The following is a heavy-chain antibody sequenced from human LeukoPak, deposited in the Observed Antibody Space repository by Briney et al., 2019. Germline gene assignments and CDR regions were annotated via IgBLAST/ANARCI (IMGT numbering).Heavy chain of an antibody. J-gene: IGHJ4*02. CDR1: GFTVSSNH. CDR3: ARVGSYKFDY. D-gene: IGHD5-24*01. CDR2: IYSGGST. Sequence: GGSLRLSCAVSGFTVSSNHMSWVRQAPGKGLEWVSIIYSGGSTYYADSVKGRFTISRDNSENTLYLQMNSLRAEDTAVYYCARVGSYKFDYWGQGTLVTVSS. V-gene: IGHV3-53*05.